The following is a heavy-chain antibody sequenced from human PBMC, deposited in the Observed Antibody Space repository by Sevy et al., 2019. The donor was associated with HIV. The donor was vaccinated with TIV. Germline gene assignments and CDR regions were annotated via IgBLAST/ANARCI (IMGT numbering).Heavy chain of an antibody. V-gene: IGHV4-4*02. CDR1: GGSIIGNNW. D-gene: IGHD3-16*01. CDR3: LANDSDGMAYFDY. Sequence: SETLSLTCAVSGGSIIGNNWWSWVRQAPGKGLEWIGEIYHTGSTHYNPSVRGRVTISLDKSKNQLSLKLDSVTAADTAVYYCLANDSDGMAYFDYWGQGILVTVSS. J-gene: IGHJ4*02. CDR2: IYHTGST.